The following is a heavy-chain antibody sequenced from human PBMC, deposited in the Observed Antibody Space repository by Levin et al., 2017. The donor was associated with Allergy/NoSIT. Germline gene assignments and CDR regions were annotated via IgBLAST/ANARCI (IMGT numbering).Heavy chain of an antibody. J-gene: IGHJ4*02. CDR2: IDWDDDK. CDR3: ARIISSSWYFDY. CDR1: GFSLTPSGMC. V-gene: IGHV2-70*17. D-gene: IGHD6-6*01. Sequence: SGSGPTLVKPTQTLTLTCTFSGFSLTPSGMCVGWIRQPPGKALEWLARIDWDDDKFYSTSLKTRLTISKDTSKNQVVLTMTNMDPVDTATYYCARIISSSWYFDYWGQGTLVTVSS.